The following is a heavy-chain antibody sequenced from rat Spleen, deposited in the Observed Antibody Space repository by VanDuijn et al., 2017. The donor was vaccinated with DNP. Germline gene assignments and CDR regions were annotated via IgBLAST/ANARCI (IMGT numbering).Heavy chain of an antibody. V-gene: IGHV3-1*01. D-gene: IGHD1-5*01. J-gene: IGHJ2*01. CDR2: ITYSGTT. Sequence: EVQLQESGPGLVKPSQSLSLTCSVTGSSITSNYWGWIRKFPGNKMEWIGHITYSGTTNYNPSLKSRISITRDTSKNQFFLHLNSVTTEDTATYYCARWYNYFDYWGQGVMVTVSS. CDR3: ARWYNYFDY. CDR1: GSSITSNY.